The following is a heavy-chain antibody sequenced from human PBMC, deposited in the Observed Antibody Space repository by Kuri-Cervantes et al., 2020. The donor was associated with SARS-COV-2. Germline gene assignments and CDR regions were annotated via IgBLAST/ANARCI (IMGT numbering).Heavy chain of an antibody. V-gene: IGHV1-8*01. CDR2: MNPKSGNT. D-gene: IGHD3-10*01. Sequence: ASVKVSCKASGYTFTSYDINWVRQATGQGLEWMGWMNPKSGNTGYAQKFQGRVTMTRNTSISTAYMELRSLRSDDTAVYYCARDDGSGSYSYYGMDVWGQGTTVTVSS. CDR1: GYTFTSYD. CDR3: ARDDGSGSYSYYGMDV. J-gene: IGHJ6*02.